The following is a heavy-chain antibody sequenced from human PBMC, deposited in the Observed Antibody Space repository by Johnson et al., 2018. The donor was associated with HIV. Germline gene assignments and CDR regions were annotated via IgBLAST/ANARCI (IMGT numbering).Heavy chain of an antibody. D-gene: IGHD4-17*01. Sequence: QVQLVESGGGVVQPGRSLRLSCAASGFTFNSYAMHWVRQAPGKGLEWVAVTSFGGSNKYYANSVQGRFTISRDNSKNTLYLQMNSLKTEDTAVYYCVRACGDRGDDAFDIWGQGTMVTVSS. CDR3: VRACGDRGDDAFDI. CDR2: TSFGGSNK. V-gene: IGHV3-30-3*01. J-gene: IGHJ3*02. CDR1: GFTFNSYA.